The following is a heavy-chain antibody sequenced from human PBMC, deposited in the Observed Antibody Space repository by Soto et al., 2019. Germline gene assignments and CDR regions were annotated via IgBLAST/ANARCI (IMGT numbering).Heavy chain of an antibody. V-gene: IGHV4-34*01. CDR3: ARGNYYGTRNDYYMDV. J-gene: IGHJ6*03. Sequence: PSETLSLTCAVYGGSFSGYYWSWIRQPPGKGLEWIGEINHSGSTNYNPSLKSRVTISVDTSKNQFSLKLSSVTAADTAVYYCARGNYYGTRNDYYMDVWGKGTTVPVSS. CDR1: GGSFSGYY. CDR2: INHSGST. D-gene: IGHD3-10*01.